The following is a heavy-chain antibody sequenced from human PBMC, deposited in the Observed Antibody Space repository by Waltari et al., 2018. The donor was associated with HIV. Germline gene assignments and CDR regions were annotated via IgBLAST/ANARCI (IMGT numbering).Heavy chain of an antibody. CDR1: GYSLSRGYN. CDR2: TSESEGT. Sequence: QVQLQESGPGLGKPSETLSLICAVSGYSLSRGYNWGWSRQPPGEGLEWIGSTSESEGTYYTPSLRSRVTISLDTSKNQCSLNLNSVTAADTAVYFCARRRAQGDFDYWGQGTLVTVSS. D-gene: IGHD1-26*01. V-gene: IGHV4-38-2*01. J-gene: IGHJ4*02. CDR3: ARRRAQGDFDY.